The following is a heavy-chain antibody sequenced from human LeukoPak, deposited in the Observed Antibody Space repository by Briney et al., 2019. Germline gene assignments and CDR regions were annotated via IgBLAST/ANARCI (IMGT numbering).Heavy chain of an antibody. CDR1: GFTFSNSW. D-gene: IGHD5-24*01. J-gene: IGHJ4*02. CDR2: IKQDGSET. CDR3: ARDRGWQQFDY. Sequence: GGSLRLSCAASGFTFSNSWMTWVRQAPGKGLERVANIKQDGSETYYVESVRGRFSISRDNAKNSVYLEMNSLRAEDTAVYFCARDRGWQQFDYWGQGTLVIVSS. V-gene: IGHV3-7*01.